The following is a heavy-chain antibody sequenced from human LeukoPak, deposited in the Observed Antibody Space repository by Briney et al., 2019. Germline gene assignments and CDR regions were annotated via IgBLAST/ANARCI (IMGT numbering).Heavy chain of an antibody. J-gene: IGHJ4*02. CDR3: ARRGAAGAVDY. D-gene: IGHD6-13*01. V-gene: IGHV3-7*01. Sequence: GGSLRLSCAASGFTFNNYAMSWVRQAPGKGLEWVANIKQDGGETYYVDSVKGRFTISKDNAKNSLYLQMNSLRAEDTAVYYCARRGAAGAVDYWGQGILVTVSS. CDR1: GFTFNNYA. CDR2: IKQDGGET.